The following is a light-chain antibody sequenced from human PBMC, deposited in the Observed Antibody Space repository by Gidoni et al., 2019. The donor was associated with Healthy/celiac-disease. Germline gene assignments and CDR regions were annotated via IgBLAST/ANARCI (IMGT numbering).Light chain of an antibody. J-gene: IGKJ4*01. CDR2: AAS. Sequence: DIQMTQSPSSLSASVGDRVTITCRASQSISSYLHWYQQKPGKAPKLQIYAASSLQSGVPSRFSGSGSGTDFTLTISSQQPEDFATYYCQQSYSTPLTFGGGTKVEIK. V-gene: IGKV1-39*01. CDR3: QQSYSTPLT. CDR1: QSISSY.